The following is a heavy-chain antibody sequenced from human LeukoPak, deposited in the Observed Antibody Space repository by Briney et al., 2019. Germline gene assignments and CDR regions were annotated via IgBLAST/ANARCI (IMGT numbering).Heavy chain of an antibody. CDR3: ARDGGGWFDP. V-gene: IGHV3-30-3*01. CDR2: ISYDGSNK. Sequence: PGRSLRLSCAASGFTFSSYAMHWVRQAPGKGLEWVAVISYDGSNKYYADSVKGRFTISRDNSKNTLYLQMNSLRAEDTAVYYCARDGGGWFDPWGQGTLVIVSS. D-gene: IGHD2-15*01. J-gene: IGHJ5*02. CDR1: GFTFSSYA.